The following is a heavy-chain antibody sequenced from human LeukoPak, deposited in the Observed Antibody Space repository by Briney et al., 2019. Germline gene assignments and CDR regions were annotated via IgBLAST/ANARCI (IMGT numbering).Heavy chain of an antibody. V-gene: IGHV4-61*08. J-gene: IGHJ3*02. D-gene: IGHD1-26*01. CDR1: GGSISSGGYY. CDR3: ARHGRELPQGAFDI. Sequence: SQTLSLTCTVSGGSISSGGYYWSWIRQPPGKGLAWIGYIYYSGSTNYNPSLKSRVTISVDTSKNQFSLKLSSVTAADTAVYYCARHGRELPQGAFDIWGQGTMVTVSS. CDR2: IYYSGST.